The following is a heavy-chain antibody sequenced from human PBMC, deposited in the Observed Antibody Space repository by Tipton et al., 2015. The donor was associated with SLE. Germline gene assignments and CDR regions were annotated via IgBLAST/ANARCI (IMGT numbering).Heavy chain of an antibody. D-gene: IGHD3-22*01. CDR2: AYHSGST. J-gene: IGHJ4*02. V-gene: IGHV4-38-2*01. Sequence: TLSLTCAVSGYFISSGYYWGWIRQPPGKGLEWIGIAYHSGSTYYNPSLESRVTISIDTSKNHFSLKLSSVTAADTAVYYCARVPRTFYYDYSGHFDYWGPGTLVTVSS. CDR3: ARVPRTFYYDYSGHFDY. CDR1: GYFISSGYY.